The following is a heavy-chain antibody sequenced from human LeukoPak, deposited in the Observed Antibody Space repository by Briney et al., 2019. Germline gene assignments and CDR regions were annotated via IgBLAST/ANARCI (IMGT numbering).Heavy chain of an antibody. V-gene: IGHV1-69*01. CDR1: GGTFSSYA. Sequence: ASVKVSCKASGGTFSSYAINWVRQAPGQGPEWMGGIIPVFGTANYAQKFQGRVTITADESTSTAYMELSSLRSEDTAVYFCARVSRTSMVRGIITFDYWGQGTLVTVSS. CDR2: IIPVFGTA. J-gene: IGHJ4*02. CDR3: ARVSRTSMVRGIITFDY. D-gene: IGHD3-10*01.